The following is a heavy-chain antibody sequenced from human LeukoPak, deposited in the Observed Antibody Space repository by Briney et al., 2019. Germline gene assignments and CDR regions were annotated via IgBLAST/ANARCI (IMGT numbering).Heavy chain of an antibody. J-gene: IGHJ6*02. V-gene: IGHV1-2*04. CDR3: ARGTGDYYYYYGMDV. Sequence: ASVKVSCKASGYTFTGYYMHWVRQAPGQGLEWMGWINPNSGGTNYAQKFQGWVTMTRDTSISTAYMELSRQRSDDTAVYYCARGTGDYYYYYGMDVWGQGTTVTVSS. CDR1: GYTFTGYY. D-gene: IGHD7-27*01. CDR2: INPNSGGT.